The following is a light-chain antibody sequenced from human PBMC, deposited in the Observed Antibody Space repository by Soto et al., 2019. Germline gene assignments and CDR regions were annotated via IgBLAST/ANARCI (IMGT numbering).Light chain of an antibody. CDR1: QSVSSSY. CDR2: GAS. V-gene: IGKV3-20*01. Sequence: GVTQSVGTLSLSPGERATLSCRAIQSVSSSYLAWYQQKPGQAPRLIIYGASSRATGIPDRFSGRGSGSDFTLTLSSLQPEDFATYACQQSYSSPLPFAQGTKV. J-gene: IGKJ1*01. CDR3: QQSYSSPLP.